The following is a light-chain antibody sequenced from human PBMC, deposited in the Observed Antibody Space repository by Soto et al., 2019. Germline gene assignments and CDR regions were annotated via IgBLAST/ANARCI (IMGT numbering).Light chain of an antibody. Sequence: MTQSPSTLSASVGDRVTITCRASQGIYSRLAWYQQKPGKAPELLIYGASTRATGIPARFSGSGSGKEFTLTISSLQSEDFAVYYCQQYNNWPPWTFGQGTKVDIK. CDR2: GAS. J-gene: IGKJ1*01. CDR1: QGIYSR. V-gene: IGKV3-15*01. CDR3: QQYNNWPPWT.